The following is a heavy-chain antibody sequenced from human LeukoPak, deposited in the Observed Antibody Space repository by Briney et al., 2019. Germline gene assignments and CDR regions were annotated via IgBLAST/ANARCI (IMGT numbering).Heavy chain of an antibody. CDR1: GGSISSGGYY. CDR3: ARDRMAAAFRY. D-gene: IGHD6-13*01. Sequence: PSETLSLTCTVSGGSISSGGYYWSWIRQHPGKGLGWIGYIYYSGSTYYNPSLKSRVTISVDTSKNQFSLKLSSVTAADTAVYYCARDRMAAAFRYWGQGTLVTVSS. V-gene: IGHV4-31*03. J-gene: IGHJ4*02. CDR2: IYYSGST.